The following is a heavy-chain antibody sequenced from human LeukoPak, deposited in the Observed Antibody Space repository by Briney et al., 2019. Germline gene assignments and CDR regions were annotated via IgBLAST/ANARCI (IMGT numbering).Heavy chain of an antibody. V-gene: IGHV3-7*03. D-gene: IGHD3-3*01. J-gene: IGHJ6*02. Sequence: GGSLRLSCAASGFTSSSYWMSWVRQAPGKGLEWVANIKQDGSEKYYVDSVKGRFTISRDNAKNSLYLQMNSLRAEDTAVYYCARDDFWSGYYYYYYGMDVWGQGTTVTVSS. CDR3: ARDDFWSGYYYYYYGMDV. CDR1: GFTSSSYW. CDR2: IKQDGSEK.